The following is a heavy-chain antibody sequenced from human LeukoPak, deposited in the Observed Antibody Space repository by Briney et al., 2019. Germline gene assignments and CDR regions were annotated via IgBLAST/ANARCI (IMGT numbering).Heavy chain of an antibody. CDR3: ARGGDSSPDNWFDP. V-gene: IGHV4-59*01. J-gene: IGHJ5*02. CDR2: IYYSGST. CDR1: GGSISSYY. D-gene: IGHD6-13*01. Sequence: SETLSLTCTVSGGSISSYYWSWIRQPPGKGLEWIGYIYYSGSTNYNPSLKSRVTISVDTSKNQFSLKLSSVTAADTAVYYCARGGDSSPDNWFDPWGQGTLVTVSS.